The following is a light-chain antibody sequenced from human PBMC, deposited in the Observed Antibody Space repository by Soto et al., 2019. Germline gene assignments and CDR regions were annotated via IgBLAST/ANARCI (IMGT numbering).Light chain of an antibody. CDR3: SSYAGSNNLV. CDR1: SSDVGYYKY. CDR2: EVS. Sequence: QSALTQPPSASGSPGHSVTISCTGTSSDVGYYKYVSWYQQHPGKAPKLMTYEVSKRPSGVPDRFSGSKSGNTASLTVSGLQAEDEADYYCSSYAGSNNLVFGGGTKLTVL. J-gene: IGLJ2*01. V-gene: IGLV2-8*01.